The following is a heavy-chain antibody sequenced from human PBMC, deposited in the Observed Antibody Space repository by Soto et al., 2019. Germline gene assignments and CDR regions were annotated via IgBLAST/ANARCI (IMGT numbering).Heavy chain of an antibody. Sequence: PGESLKISCRTSGYSFTSYWIAWVRQMPGKGLEWMGIIFPSDSDTRYSPSFQGQVTISADRSTSTVFLQWASLKASDTAVYFCARKDKSGYFNWFDPWGQGTLVTVSS. CDR1: GYSFTSYW. V-gene: IGHV5-51*01. CDR2: IFPSDSDT. CDR3: ARKDKSGYFNWFDP. D-gene: IGHD3-22*01. J-gene: IGHJ5*02.